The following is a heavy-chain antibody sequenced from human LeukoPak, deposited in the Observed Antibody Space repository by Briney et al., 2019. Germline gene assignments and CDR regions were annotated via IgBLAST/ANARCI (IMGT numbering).Heavy chain of an antibody. V-gene: IGHV3-23*01. CDR3: AKDRHNFWRSLDY. CDR2: ISGSGGST. CDR1: GFSFSSYA. D-gene: IGHD3-3*01. Sequence: GGSLRLSCAASGFSFSSYAMSWVRQAPGKGLEGVSAISGSGGSTYYADSAKGRFTISRDNSKNTLYLQMNSLRAEDTAVYYCAKDRHNFWRSLDYWGQGTLVTVSS. J-gene: IGHJ4*02.